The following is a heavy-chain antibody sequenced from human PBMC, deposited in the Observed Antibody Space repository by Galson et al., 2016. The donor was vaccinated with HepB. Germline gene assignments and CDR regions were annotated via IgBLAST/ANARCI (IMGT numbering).Heavy chain of an antibody. J-gene: IGHJ3*01. D-gene: IGHD5-18*01. CDR2: ILYSGTT. V-gene: IGHV4-39*01. Sequence: SETLSLTCTVSGGSISTSSFYWGWIRQPPGKGLEWIGNILYSGTTYNNPSLKGRVTITVDTSKNQFSLKLTSVTAADTAVYYCARTGRSGSSYGGIQGTFDVWGHGTMVTVSS. CDR3: ARTGRSGSSYGGIQGTFDV. CDR1: GGSISTSSFY.